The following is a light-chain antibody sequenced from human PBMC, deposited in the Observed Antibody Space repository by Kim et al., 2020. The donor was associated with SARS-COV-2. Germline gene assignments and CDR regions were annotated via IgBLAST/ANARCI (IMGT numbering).Light chain of an antibody. V-gene: IGKV1-5*01. J-gene: IGKJ1*01. CDR1: QSIDNW. CDR2: DAS. Sequence: DIQMTQSPPTLSASVGDRVTITCRASQSIDNWLAWYRQRPGKAPELLIFDASRLETGVPLRFRGSGFGTEFSLTITRLQTDDSATYYCHQYSSSPPWTFGQGTKVDIK. CDR3: HQYSSSPPWT.